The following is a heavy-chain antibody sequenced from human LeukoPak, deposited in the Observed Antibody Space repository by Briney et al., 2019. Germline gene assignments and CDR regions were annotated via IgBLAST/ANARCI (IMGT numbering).Heavy chain of an antibody. CDR2: LSGSGGST. Sequence: PGGSLRLSCAASGFTFSGRWMSWVRQAPGKGLEWVSSLSGSGGSTNYADSVKGRFTISRDNSKNTVYLQMNSLRAEDTAIYYCARDLGWLQYLFDYWGQGTLVTVSS. CDR1: GFTFSGRW. D-gene: IGHD5-24*01. CDR3: ARDLGWLQYLFDY. V-gene: IGHV3-23*01. J-gene: IGHJ4*02.